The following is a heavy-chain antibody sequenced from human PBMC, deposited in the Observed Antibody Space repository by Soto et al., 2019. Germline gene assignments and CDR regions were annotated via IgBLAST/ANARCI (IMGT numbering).Heavy chain of an antibody. Sequence: GGSLRLSCAASGFTFSSYGMHWVRQAPGKGLEWVAVIWYDGSNKYYADSVKGRFTISRDNSKNTLYLQMNSLRAEDTAVYYCAREAHYYYDSSGYYPSLDYWGQGTLVTVSS. CDR2: IWYDGSNK. CDR3: AREAHYYYDSSGYYPSLDY. CDR1: GFTFSSYG. J-gene: IGHJ4*02. V-gene: IGHV3-33*01. D-gene: IGHD3-22*01.